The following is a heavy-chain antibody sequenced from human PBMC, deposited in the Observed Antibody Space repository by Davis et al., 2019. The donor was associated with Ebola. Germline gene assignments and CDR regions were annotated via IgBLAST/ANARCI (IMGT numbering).Heavy chain of an antibody. Sequence: PGGSLRLSCAASGFTFSSYSMNWVRQAPGKGLEWVSYISSSSSTIYYADSVKGRFTISRDNAKNSLYLQMNSLRAEDTAVYYCARHEVSSSPPSGMDVWGQGTTVTVSS. J-gene: IGHJ6*02. CDR3: ARHEVSSSPPSGMDV. CDR1: GFTFSSYS. V-gene: IGHV3-48*01. D-gene: IGHD6-6*01. CDR2: ISSSSSTI.